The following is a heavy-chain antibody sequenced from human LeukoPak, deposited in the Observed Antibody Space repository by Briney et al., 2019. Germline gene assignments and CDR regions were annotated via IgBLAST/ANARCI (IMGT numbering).Heavy chain of an antibody. V-gene: IGHV4-59*01. D-gene: IGHD3-9*01. CDR3: ARGSNRDYDILTGYYRVEYFQH. CDR1: GGSISSYY. J-gene: IGHJ1*01. CDR2: IYYSGST. Sequence: PSETLSLTRTVSGGSISSYYWSWIRQPPGKGLEWIGYIYYSGSTNYNPSLKSRVTISVDTSKNQFSLKLSSVTAADTAVYYCARGSNRDYDILTGYYRVEYFQHWGQGTLVTVSS.